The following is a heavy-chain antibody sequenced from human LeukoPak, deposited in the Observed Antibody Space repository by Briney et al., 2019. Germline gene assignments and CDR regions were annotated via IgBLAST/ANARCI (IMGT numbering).Heavy chain of an antibody. CDR2: IIPIFGTA. Sequence: ASVKVSCKASGGTFSSYAISWVRQAPGQGLEWMGGIIPIFGTANYAQKFQGRVTITTDESTSTAYMELSSLRSEDTAVYYCARARCGSTSCCNFDYWGQGTLVTVSS. CDR1: GGTFSSYA. J-gene: IGHJ4*02. D-gene: IGHD2-2*01. CDR3: ARARCGSTSCCNFDY. V-gene: IGHV1-69*05.